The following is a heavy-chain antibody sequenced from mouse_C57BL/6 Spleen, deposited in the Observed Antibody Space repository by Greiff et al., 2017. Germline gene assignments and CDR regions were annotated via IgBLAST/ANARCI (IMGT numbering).Heavy chain of an antibody. CDR1: GFNIKDYY. CDR3: ARYYYGSSSYWYFEV. Sequence: VQLQQSGAELVRPGASVKLSCTASGFNIKDYYMHWVKQRPEQGLEWIGRIDPEDGDTEYAPKFQGKATMTADTSSNTAYLQLSSLTSADTAVYYCARYYYGSSSYWYFEVWGTGTTVTVSS. J-gene: IGHJ1*03. V-gene: IGHV14-1*01. D-gene: IGHD1-1*01. CDR2: IDPEDGDT.